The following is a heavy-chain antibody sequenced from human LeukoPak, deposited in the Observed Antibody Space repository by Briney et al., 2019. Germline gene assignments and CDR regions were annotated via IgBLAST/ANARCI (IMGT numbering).Heavy chain of an antibody. CDR3: ARGWGHPSYYFDY. V-gene: IGHV4-34*01. Sequence: SETLSLTCAVYGGSFSGCYWSWIRQPPGKGLEWIGEINHSGSTNYNPSLKSRVTISVDTSKNQFSLKLSSVTAADTAVYYCARGWGHPSYYFDYWGQGTLVTVSS. CDR2: INHSGST. D-gene: IGHD3-16*01. CDR1: GGSFSGCY. J-gene: IGHJ4*02.